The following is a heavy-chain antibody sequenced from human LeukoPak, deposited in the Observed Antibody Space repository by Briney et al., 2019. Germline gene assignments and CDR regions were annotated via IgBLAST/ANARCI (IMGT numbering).Heavy chain of an antibody. CDR2: IYYSGST. Sequence: SETLSLTCTVSGGSISSSSYYWGWIRQPPGKGLEWIGSIYYSGSTYYNPSLKSRVTISVDTSKNQFSLKLSSVTAADTAVYYCARHLPAAMSYWFDPWGQGTLVTVSS. J-gene: IGHJ5*02. V-gene: IGHV4-39*01. D-gene: IGHD2-2*01. CDR1: GGSISSSSYY. CDR3: ARHLPAAMSYWFDP.